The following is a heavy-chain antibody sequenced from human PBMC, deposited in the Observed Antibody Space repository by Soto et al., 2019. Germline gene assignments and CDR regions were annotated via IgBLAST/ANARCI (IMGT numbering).Heavy chain of an antibody. CDR2: INVGNGNT. CDR3: ARERWASGSRWFDP. Sequence: ASVKVSCKASGYTFISYSMHWVRQAPGQRLEWMGWINVGNGNTKYSQKFQGRVTITGDTSASTGYMELSSLRSEDTAVYYCARERWASGSRWFDPWGQ. D-gene: IGHD6-19*01. V-gene: IGHV1-3*01. CDR1: GYTFISYS. J-gene: IGHJ5*02.